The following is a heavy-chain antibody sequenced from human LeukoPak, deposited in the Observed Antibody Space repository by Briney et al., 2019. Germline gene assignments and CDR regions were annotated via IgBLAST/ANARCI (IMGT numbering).Heavy chain of an antibody. CDR3: ARVSRTSWYYGMDV. CDR1: GFTFGDYA. D-gene: IGHD3/OR15-3a*01. V-gene: IGHV3-53*01. J-gene: IGHJ6*02. Sequence: GGSLRLSCTASGFTFGDYAMSWIRQAPGKGLEWVSVLYGGGSTFYAESVKGRFTISRVNSNNTLYLQMNNLRADDTAVYYCARVSRTSWYYGMDVWGRGTTVTVAS. CDR2: LYGGGST.